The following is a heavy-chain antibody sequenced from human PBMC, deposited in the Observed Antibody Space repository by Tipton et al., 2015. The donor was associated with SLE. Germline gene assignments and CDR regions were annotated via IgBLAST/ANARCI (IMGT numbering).Heavy chain of an antibody. Sequence: LRLSCTVSGGSISSYYWSWIRQPPGKGLEWIGEINHSGSTNYNPSLKSRVTISVDTSKNQFSLKLSSVTAADTAVYYCATLRCGGDRNYWGQGTLVTVSS. CDR2: INHSGST. J-gene: IGHJ4*02. CDR3: ATLRCGGDRNY. V-gene: IGHV4-34*01. D-gene: IGHD2-21*01. CDR1: GGSISSYY.